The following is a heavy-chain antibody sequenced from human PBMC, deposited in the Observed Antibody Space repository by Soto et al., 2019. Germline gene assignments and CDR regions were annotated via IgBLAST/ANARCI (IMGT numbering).Heavy chain of an antibody. CDR3: ARDRGTIPESYNWFDP. J-gene: IGHJ5*02. Sequence: QVQLQESGPGLVKPSQTLSLTCTVSGGSISSGDYYWSWIRQPPGKGLEWIGYIYYSGSTYYNPALKSRVTISVDTSKNQFSLELSSVTAADTAVYYCARDRGTIPESYNWFDPWGQGTLVTVSS. D-gene: IGHD3-10*01. V-gene: IGHV4-30-4*01. CDR2: IYYSGST. CDR1: GGSISSGDYY.